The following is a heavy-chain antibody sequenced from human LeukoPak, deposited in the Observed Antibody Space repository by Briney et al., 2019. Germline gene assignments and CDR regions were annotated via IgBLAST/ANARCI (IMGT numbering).Heavy chain of an antibody. CDR3: PRYSYGYRWFDP. Sequence: SQTLSLTCTVSGGSISSGGYYWSWIRQHPGKGLEWIGYIYYSGSTYYNPSLKSRVTISVDTSKNQFSLKLSSVTAADTAVYYCPRYSYGYRWFDPWGQGTLVTVSS. CDR2: IYYSGST. J-gene: IGHJ5*02. CDR1: GGSISSGGYY. V-gene: IGHV4-31*03. D-gene: IGHD5-18*01.